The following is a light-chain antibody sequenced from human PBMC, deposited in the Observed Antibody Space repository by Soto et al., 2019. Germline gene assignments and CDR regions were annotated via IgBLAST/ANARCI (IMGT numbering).Light chain of an antibody. V-gene: IGKV4-1*01. J-gene: IGKJ2*01. CDR3: QHYWATPYT. CDR1: QNHLYSNNKNY. Sequence: DIVMTQSPDSLAVSLGERATINCKSSQNHLYSNNKNYLAWFQQKPGQPPKLLIYWASTRDVGVPDRFSGSASGTDFTLTISNLQAEDVATYYCQHYWATPYTFGRGTKLEIK. CDR2: WAS.